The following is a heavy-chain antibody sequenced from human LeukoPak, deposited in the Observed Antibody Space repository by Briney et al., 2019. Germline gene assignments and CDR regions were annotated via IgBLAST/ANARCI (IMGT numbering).Heavy chain of an antibody. CDR3: ARESRYYFDY. CDR2: ISYDGSNK. D-gene: IGHD6-13*01. Sequence: SGVSLRLSCAASGFTFSSYAMHWVRQAPGKGLEWVAVISYDGSNKYYADSVKGRFTISRDNSKNTLYLQMNSLRAEDTAVYYCARESRYYFDYWGQGTLVTVSS. V-gene: IGHV3-30*04. J-gene: IGHJ4*02. CDR1: GFTFSSYA.